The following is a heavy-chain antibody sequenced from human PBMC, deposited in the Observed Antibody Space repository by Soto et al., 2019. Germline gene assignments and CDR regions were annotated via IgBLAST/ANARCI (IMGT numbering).Heavy chain of an antibody. J-gene: IGHJ6*03. CDR1: GFTFSSYS. CDR3: ARGLYCTNGVCYEPSPPPENYYMDV. D-gene: IGHD2-8*01. CDR2: ISSSSSYI. Sequence: PGGSLRLSCAASGFTFSSYSMNWVRQAPGKGLEWVSSISSSSSYIYYADSVKGRFTISRDNAKNSLYLQMNSLRAEDTAVYYCARGLYCTNGVCYEPSPPPENYYMDVSGKGTTVTVSS. V-gene: IGHV3-21*01.